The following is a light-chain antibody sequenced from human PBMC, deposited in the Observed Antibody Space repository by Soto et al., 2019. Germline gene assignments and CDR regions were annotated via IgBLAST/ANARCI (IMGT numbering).Light chain of an antibody. CDR1: QGISSA. Sequence: AIQLTQSPSSLSASVGDRVTITCRASQGISSALTRYQQKPGKAPKLLIYDASSLESGVTSRFSGSGSGTDFTLTISSLQPEDFATYYCQQFNNYPYTFGQGTKVDIK. J-gene: IGKJ2*01. V-gene: IGKV1D-13*01. CDR3: QQFNNYPYT. CDR2: DAS.